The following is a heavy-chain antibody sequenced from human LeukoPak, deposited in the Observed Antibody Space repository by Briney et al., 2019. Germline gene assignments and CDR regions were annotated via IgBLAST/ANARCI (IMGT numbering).Heavy chain of an antibody. CDR3: ARVRAARLDY. Sequence: NPSETLSLTCTVSGGSISSYYWSWIRQPPGKGLEWIGYIYYSGSTNYNPSLKSRVTISVDTSKNQFSLKLSSVTAADTAVYYCARVRAARLDYWGQGTLVTVSS. J-gene: IGHJ4*02. CDR1: GGSISSYY. V-gene: IGHV4-59*01. CDR2: IYYSGST. D-gene: IGHD6-6*01.